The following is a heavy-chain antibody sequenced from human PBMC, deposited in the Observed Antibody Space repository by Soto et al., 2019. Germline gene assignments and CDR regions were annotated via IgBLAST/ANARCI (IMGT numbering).Heavy chain of an antibody. CDR1: GFTFSNYA. CDR3: AKGPLGVERPNYYVDY. Sequence: EVQLLDSGGGLVQPGGSLRLSCAASGFTFSNYAMTWVRQAPGQGLEWVSVISGNSGTRYYADSVMGRFTISRDNSKNTRYLQMNSLRAEDTAVYYCAKGPLGVERPNYYVDYWGQGTLVTVSS. J-gene: IGHJ4*02. D-gene: IGHD1-1*01. CDR2: ISGNSGTR. V-gene: IGHV3-23*01.